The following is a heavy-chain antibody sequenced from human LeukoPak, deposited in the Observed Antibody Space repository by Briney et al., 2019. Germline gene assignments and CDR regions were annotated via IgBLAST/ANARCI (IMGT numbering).Heavy chain of an antibody. J-gene: IGHJ5*02. V-gene: IGHV3-30*02. CDR3: AKVTPMPVYYYGSGIYESDWFDP. Sequence: GGSLRLSCAASGFTFSSYGMHWVRQAPGKGLEWVAFIRYDGSNKYYADSVKGRFTISRDNSKNTLYLQMNSLRAEDTAVYYCAKVTPMPVYYYGSGIYESDWFDPWGQGTLVTVSS. CDR1: GFTFSSYG. CDR2: IRYDGSNK. D-gene: IGHD3-10*01.